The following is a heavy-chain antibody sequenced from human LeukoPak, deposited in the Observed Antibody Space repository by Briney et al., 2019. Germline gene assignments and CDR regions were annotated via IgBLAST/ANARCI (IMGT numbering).Heavy chain of an antibody. CDR2: TYYRSTWYN. Sequence: PSQTLSLTCAISGDIVSSNSVTWNWIRQSPSRGLEWLGRTYYRSTWYNDYAVSVRGRITVNPDTSKNQFSLHLNSVTPEDTAVYYCARDLRYDGSWFDPWGQGTLVTVSS. V-gene: IGHV6-1*01. CDR1: GDIVSSNSVT. D-gene: IGHD1-1*01. J-gene: IGHJ5*02. CDR3: ARDLRYDGSWFDP.